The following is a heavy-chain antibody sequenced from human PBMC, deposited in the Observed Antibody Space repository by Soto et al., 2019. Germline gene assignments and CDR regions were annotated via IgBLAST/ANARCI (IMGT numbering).Heavy chain of an antibody. D-gene: IGHD4-17*01. J-gene: IGHJ6*03. V-gene: IGHV4-31*03. CDR1: GGSISSGGYY. CDR3: ARVYGDLLQALGYMDV. Sequence: QVQLQESGPGLVKPSQTLSLTCTVSGGSISSGGYYWSWIRQHPGKGLEWIGYIYYSGRTYYNPSLKSRVTISVDTSKNQFSLKLSSVTAADTAVYYCARVYGDLLQALGYMDVWGKGTTVTVSS. CDR2: IYYSGRT.